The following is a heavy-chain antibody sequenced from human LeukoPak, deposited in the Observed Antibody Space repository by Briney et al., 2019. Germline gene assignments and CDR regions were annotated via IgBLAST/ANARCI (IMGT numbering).Heavy chain of an antibody. J-gene: IGHJ4*02. CDR2: INTYNGNT. V-gene: IGHV1-18*01. Sequence: ASVKVSCKASGYTFTSYGISWVRQAPGQGLDWMGWINTYNGNTNYAQKLQGRVTMTTDTSTSTADMELRSLRSDDTAVYYCARDSLTGVYWGQGTLVTVSS. D-gene: IGHD7-27*01. CDR1: GYTFTSYG. CDR3: ARDSLTGVY.